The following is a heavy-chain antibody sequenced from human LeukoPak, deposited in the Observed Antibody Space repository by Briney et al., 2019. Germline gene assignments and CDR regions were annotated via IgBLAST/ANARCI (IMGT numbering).Heavy chain of an antibody. CDR2: INWNGGST. CDR1: RFTFDDYG. D-gene: IGHD5-18*01. CDR3: ARTMIQLWFGSYYYYMDV. Sequence: GGSLRLSCAASRFTFDDYGMSWVRQAPGKGLEWVSGINWNGGSTGYADSVKGRFTISRDNAKNSLYLQMNSLRAEDTALYYCARTMIQLWFGSYYYYMDVWGKGTTVTVSS. J-gene: IGHJ6*03. V-gene: IGHV3-20*04.